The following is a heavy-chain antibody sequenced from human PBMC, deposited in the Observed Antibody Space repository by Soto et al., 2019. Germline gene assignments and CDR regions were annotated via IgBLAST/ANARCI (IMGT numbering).Heavy chain of an antibody. CDR2: ISYDGSNK. CDR3: ARGSSSWFWYFDL. D-gene: IGHD6-13*01. Sequence: GGSLRLSCAASGFTFSSYAMHWVRQAPGKGLEWVAVISYDGSNKYYADSVKGRFTISRDNSKNTLYLQMNSLRAEDTAVYYCARGSSSWFWYFDLWGRGXLVTVYS. V-gene: IGHV3-30-3*01. CDR1: GFTFSSYA. J-gene: IGHJ2*01.